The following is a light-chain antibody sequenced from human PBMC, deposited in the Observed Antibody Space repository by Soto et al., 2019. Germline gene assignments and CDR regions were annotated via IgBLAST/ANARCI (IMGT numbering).Light chain of an antibody. CDR2: VAS. V-gene: IGKV1-5*01. Sequence: IQITQSPSTLSASVGERLTITCRASQSISSWLAWYQQKLGRAPRLLIYVASSLESGVPSRFSGSGYGTEFTLTISSLQPDDFATYYCQQYNTYSSLTFGGGTKVDIK. J-gene: IGKJ4*01. CDR1: QSISSW. CDR3: QQYNTYSSLT.